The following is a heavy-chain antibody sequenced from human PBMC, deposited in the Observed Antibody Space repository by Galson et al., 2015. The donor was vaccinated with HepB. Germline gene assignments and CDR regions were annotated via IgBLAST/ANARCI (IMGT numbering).Heavy chain of an antibody. Sequence: SVKVSCKASGYTFTSYGISWVRQAPGQGLEWMGWISVYNGNTNYAQKLQGRVTMTTDTSTSTAYMELRSLRSDDTAVYYCARGAYYGSGSYFWDYYYYGMDVWGQGTTVTVSS. D-gene: IGHD3-10*01. CDR3: ARGAYYGSGSYFWDYYYYGMDV. CDR2: ISVYNGNT. V-gene: IGHV1-18*01. CDR1: GYTFTSYG. J-gene: IGHJ6*02.